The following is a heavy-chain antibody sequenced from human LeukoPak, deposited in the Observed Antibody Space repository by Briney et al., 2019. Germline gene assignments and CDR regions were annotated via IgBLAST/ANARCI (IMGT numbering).Heavy chain of an antibody. CDR3: TTDPAILWFGELPIDY. D-gene: IGHD3-10*01. J-gene: IGHJ4*02. CDR1: GFTFSNAW. CDR2: IKSKTDGGTT. V-gene: IGHV3-15*01. Sequence: PGGSLRHSCAASGFTFSNAWMSWVRQAPGKGLEWVGRIKSKTDGGTTDYAAPVKGRFTISRDDSKNTLYLQMNSLKTEDTAVYYCTTDPAILWFGELPIDYWGQGTLVTVSS.